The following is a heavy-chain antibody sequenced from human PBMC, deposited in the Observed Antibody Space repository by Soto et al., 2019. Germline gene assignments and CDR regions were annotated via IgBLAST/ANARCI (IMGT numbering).Heavy chain of an antibody. CDR1: GFTFTASA. J-gene: IGHJ5*01. V-gene: IGHV3-73*01. D-gene: IGHD2-15*01. CDR3: SRVCSGGTCYFDS. Sequence: PGGSLRLSCATSGFTFTASAIHWVRQAPGKGLEWVGRVGTKGATEYSTSMKGRFIISRDDSKGTAYLQLNSLKNEDTARYFCSRVCSGGTCYFDSWGQGTLVTVSS. CDR2: VGTKGAT.